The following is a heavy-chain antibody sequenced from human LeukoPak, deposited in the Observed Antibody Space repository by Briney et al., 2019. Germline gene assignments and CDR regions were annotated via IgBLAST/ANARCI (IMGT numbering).Heavy chain of an antibody. CDR1: GASFNTGDYY. V-gene: IGHV4-31*03. CDR3: ARGAPPDS. J-gene: IGHJ4*02. Sequence: SETLSLTCIVSGASFNTGDYYWNWLRQHPGKGLEWIGYIYNSGSTYYNPSLKSRVTISVDTSKDHFSLRLTSVTAADSAVDYCARGAPPDSWGQGTLVTVSS. CDR2: IYNSGST.